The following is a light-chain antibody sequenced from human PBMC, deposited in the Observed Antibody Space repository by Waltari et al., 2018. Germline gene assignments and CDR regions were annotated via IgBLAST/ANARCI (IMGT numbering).Light chain of an antibody. CDR2: KVS. CDR3: MQATHWPVT. Sequence: EVGLTQSPLSLPVTLGQPASISCRSGQSLVYTVVISYLNWFHQRPGQAPRRLIYKVSNRDSGVPDRFSGSGSGTDFTLMISRVEADDVGVYFCMQATHWPVTFGQGTRLEIK. V-gene: IGKV2-30*01. J-gene: IGKJ5*01. CDR1: QSLVYTVVISY.